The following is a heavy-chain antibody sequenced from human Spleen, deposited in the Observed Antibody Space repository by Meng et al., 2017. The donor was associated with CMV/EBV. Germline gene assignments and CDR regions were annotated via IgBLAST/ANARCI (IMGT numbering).Heavy chain of an antibody. V-gene: IGHV4-39*07. CDR2: IYYRGST. CDR1: GGSITSTSSY. Sequence: RLQEWGPGLVKPSETLSLTCTVSGGSITSTSSYWGWVRQPPGKGLEWIGSIYYRGSTNYNPSLKSRISMSVDMSKNQFSLKVNSVTAADTAIYYCVISSHNWGQGTLVTVSS. CDR3: VISSHN. D-gene: IGHD3-3*02. J-gene: IGHJ4*02.